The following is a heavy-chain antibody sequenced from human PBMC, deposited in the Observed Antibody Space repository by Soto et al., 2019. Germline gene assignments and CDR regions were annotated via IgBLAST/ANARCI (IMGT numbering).Heavy chain of an antibody. D-gene: IGHD2-2*03. CDR2: IYSSENT. J-gene: IGHJ6*02. V-gene: IGHV4-39*01. Sequence: SVTLCLTCTVSGGYVISNSYSWGWIRQSPGKGLEWIGTIYSSENTYYNPSLLSRVTISVDTSKNEFSLRLSSVTAADTAVYYCARLNGYCVSTNCHGYYGMDVWGQGTTVTVSS. CDR1: GGYVISNSYS. CDR3: ARLNGYCVSTNCHGYYGMDV.